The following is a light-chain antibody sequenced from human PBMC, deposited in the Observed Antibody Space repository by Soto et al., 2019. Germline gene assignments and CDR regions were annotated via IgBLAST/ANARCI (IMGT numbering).Light chain of an antibody. CDR2: DDS. Sequence: SYELTQPPSVSVAPGQTAKIACGGDNIRGYSVHWYLQKSGQAPVLVVYDDSDRTAGIPERFSGSNSGNMATLSISRVEAGDEAEYYCQVWDSRGDRPVFGGGTKHTVL. J-gene: IGLJ2*01. CDR3: QVWDSRGDRPV. V-gene: IGLV3-21*02. CDR1: NIRGYS.